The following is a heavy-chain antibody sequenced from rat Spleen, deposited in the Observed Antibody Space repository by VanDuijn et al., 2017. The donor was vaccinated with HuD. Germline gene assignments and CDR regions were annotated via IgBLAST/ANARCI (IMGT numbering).Heavy chain of an antibody. CDR3: ARDVYYGLHPPFAY. V-gene: IGHV5-29*01. CDR1: GFTFSDYF. D-gene: IGHD1-6*01. J-gene: IGHJ2*01. Sequence: EVQLVESDGGLVQPGRSLKLSCAASGFTFSDYFMAWVRQAPTKGLEWVATISYGDSSGHSSTYYRDSVKGRFTISRDNAKSTLYLQMDSLRSEDTATYYCARDVYYGLHPPFAYWGQGVMVTVSS. CDR2: ISYGDSSGHSST.